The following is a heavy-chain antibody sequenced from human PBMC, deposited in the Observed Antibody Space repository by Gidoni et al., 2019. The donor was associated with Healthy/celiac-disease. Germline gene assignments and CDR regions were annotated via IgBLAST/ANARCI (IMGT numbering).Heavy chain of an antibody. Sequence: QVTLRESGPALVKPTQTLTLTCTVSGFSLSTSGMCVSWIRQPPGKALEWLALIDWDDDKYYSTSLKTRLTISKDTSKNQVVLTMTNMDPVDTATYYCARIRPPCGRRELSHDYWGQGTLVTVSS. V-gene: IGHV2-70*01. D-gene: IGHD1-26*01. CDR1: GFSLSTSGMC. CDR3: ARIRPPCGRRELSHDY. J-gene: IGHJ4*02. CDR2: IDWDDDK.